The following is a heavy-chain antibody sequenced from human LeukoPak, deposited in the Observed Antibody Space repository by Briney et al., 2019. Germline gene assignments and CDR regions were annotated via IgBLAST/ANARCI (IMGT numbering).Heavy chain of an antibody. CDR3: ARQVYSSSWSYYFEY. Sequence: SETLSLTCTVSGGSISSYYWSWIRQSPGRGLEWNGSIHYSGSTSYNSSLKSRVTISIDTSKNQFSLKLSSVTPADTAVYYCARQVYSSSWSYYFEYWGQGILVTVSS. CDR1: GGSISSYY. D-gene: IGHD6-13*01. V-gene: IGHV4-59*01. CDR2: IHYSGST. J-gene: IGHJ4*02.